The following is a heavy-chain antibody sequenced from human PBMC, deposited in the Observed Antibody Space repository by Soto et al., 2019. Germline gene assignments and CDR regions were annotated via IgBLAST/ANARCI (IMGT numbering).Heavy chain of an antibody. D-gene: IGHD2-2*01. Sequence: ASVKVSCKASGYTFTSYGISWVRQAPGQGLEWMGWISAYSGNTNYAQKLQGRVTMTTDTSTSTAYMELRSLRSDDTAVHYCARVHKSGGFGVVPAATPNDAFNIWGERVMVSVSS. CDR2: ISAYSGNT. CDR3: ARVHKSGGFGVVPAATPNDAFNI. CDR1: GYTFTSYG. J-gene: IGHJ3*02. V-gene: IGHV1-18*01.